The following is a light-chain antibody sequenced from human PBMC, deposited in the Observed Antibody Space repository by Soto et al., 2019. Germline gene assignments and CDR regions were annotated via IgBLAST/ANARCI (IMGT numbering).Light chain of an antibody. V-gene: IGKV3-11*01. CDR3: QQRSNWPLT. CDR2: DAS. Sequence: EIVLTQSPATLSLSPGERATLSCRASQSVSSYLAWYQQKPGQAPRLLIYDASNRATGIPARFSGSGSGTDVTLSNSSLDPEDFAVNYGQQRSNWPLTFGGGTKVEIK. J-gene: IGKJ4*01. CDR1: QSVSSY.